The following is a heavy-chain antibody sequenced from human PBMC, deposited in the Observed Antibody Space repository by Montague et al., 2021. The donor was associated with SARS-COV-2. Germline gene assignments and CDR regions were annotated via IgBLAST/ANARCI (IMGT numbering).Heavy chain of an antibody. J-gene: IGHJ5*01. CDR3: ARQDAWAYCGDECYRGWSDS. CDR2: IFYNGST. CDR1: FGSISTYY. Sequence: SETLSLTCTVSFGSISTYYWSWLRQPPGKGLEWIGFIFYNGSTKYNPSLKRRVSISLDTSKNQFSLKLSSVTAADTAVYYCARQDAWAYCGDECYRGWSDSWGQGTLVTVSS. V-gene: IGHV4-59*01. D-gene: IGHD2-21*01.